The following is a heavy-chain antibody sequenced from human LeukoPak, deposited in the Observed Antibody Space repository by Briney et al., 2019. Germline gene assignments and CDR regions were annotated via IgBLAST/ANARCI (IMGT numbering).Heavy chain of an antibody. D-gene: IGHD6-13*01. Sequence: ASVKVSCKASGYTFTSYGISWVRQVPGQGLEWMGWISAYNGNTNYAQKLQGRVTMTTDTSTSTAYMELRSLRSDDTAVYYCARLYLWQQLARYYFDYWGQGTLVTVSS. CDR1: GYTFTSYG. CDR2: ISAYNGNT. CDR3: ARLYLWQQLARYYFDY. V-gene: IGHV1-18*01. J-gene: IGHJ4*02.